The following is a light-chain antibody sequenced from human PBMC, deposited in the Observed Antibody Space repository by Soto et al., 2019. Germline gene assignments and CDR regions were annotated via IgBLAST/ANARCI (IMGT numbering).Light chain of an antibody. CDR3: LQDYNYPFT. Sequence: IKVTPSRCARAEFVVVGVRITYQASQVISTYLAWFQQKPGKVPKRLIYPASSLQSGVPSRFSGSGSGTDFTLTISSLQPEDVATYYCLQDYNYPFTFGPGTKVDIK. J-gene: IGKJ3*01. V-gene: IGKV1-17*03. CDR2: PAS. CDR1: QVISTY.